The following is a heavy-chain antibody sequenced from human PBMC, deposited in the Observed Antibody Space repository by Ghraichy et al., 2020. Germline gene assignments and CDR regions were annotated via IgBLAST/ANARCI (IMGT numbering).Heavy chain of an antibody. D-gene: IGHD6-19*01. J-gene: IGHJ6*02. CDR2: ISGSGGST. CDR3: AKQLGIAVAGILGQRYYYYGMDV. Sequence: GGSLRLSCAASGFTFSSYAMSWVRQAPGKGLEWVSAISGSGGSTYYADSVKGRFTISRDNSKNTLYLQMNSLRAEDTAVYYCAKQLGIAVAGILGQRYYYYGMDVWGQGTTVTVSS. V-gene: IGHV3-23*01. CDR1: GFTFSSYA.